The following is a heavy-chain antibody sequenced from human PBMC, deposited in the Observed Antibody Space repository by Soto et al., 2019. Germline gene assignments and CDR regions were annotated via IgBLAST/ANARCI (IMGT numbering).Heavy chain of an antibody. J-gene: IGHJ6*03. D-gene: IGHD4-17*01. CDR1: GYTFTSYG. Sequence: QVQLVQSGAEVKKPGASVKVSCKASGYTFTSYGISWVRQAPGQGLEWMGWISAYNGNTNYAQKLQGRVTMTTDTSTSTAYMELRSLRSDDTAVYYCARDLWTVTTFRRDYMDVWGKGTTVTVSS. CDR3: ARDLWTVTTFRRDYMDV. CDR2: ISAYNGNT. V-gene: IGHV1-18*01.